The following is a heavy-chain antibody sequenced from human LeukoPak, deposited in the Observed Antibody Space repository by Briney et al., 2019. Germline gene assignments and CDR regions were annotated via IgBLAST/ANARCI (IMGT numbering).Heavy chain of an antibody. D-gene: IGHD2-2*02. CDR3: ASDAVRYPLD. J-gene: IGHJ1*01. Sequence: HPGSSLRLSCAASGFTLSNFGFHWVRQAPGKGLEWVAAIWYDGSQRYYAGSVEGRFTISRDNSKKTVYLQMNSLRAEDTAVYYCASDAVRYPLDWGQGTLVTVSS. CDR2: IWYDGSQR. V-gene: IGHV3-33*01. CDR1: GFTLSNFG.